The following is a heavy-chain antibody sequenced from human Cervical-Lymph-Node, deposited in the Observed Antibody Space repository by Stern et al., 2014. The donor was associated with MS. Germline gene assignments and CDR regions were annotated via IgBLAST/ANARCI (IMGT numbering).Heavy chain of an antibody. V-gene: IGHV3-30*18. Sequence: VQLLESGGGVVQPGTSLRLSCAVSGFTFSNYGMPWVRQAPGKGLEWVAVISYDADVKFYADSVKGRFTISRDTPKNAMYLQLNSLKVEDTAVYFCAKKSVGTTGTTTAFDYWGQGTLVTVSS. D-gene: IGHD1-1*01. CDR3: AKKSVGTTGTTTAFDY. J-gene: IGHJ4*02. CDR2: ISYDADVK. CDR1: GFTFSNYG.